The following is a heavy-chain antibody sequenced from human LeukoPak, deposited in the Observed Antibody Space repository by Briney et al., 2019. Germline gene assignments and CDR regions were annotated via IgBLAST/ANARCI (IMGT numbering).Heavy chain of an antibody. Sequence: GGSLRLSCTASGFTFSSYDMHWVRQATGKGLEWVSTFGTTDDTYYPGSVKGRFTISRENAKNSLCLQMSSLRAGDTAVYYCAIAVAGTRYFQHWGQGTLVTVSS. CDR2: FGTTDDT. CDR1: GFTFSSYD. J-gene: IGHJ1*01. CDR3: AIAVAGTRYFQH. V-gene: IGHV3-13*01. D-gene: IGHD6-19*01.